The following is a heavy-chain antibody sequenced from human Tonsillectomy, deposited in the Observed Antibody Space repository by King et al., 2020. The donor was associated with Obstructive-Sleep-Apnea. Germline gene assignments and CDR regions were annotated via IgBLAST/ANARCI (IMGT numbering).Heavy chain of an antibody. CDR1: GGSISSSSYY. J-gene: IGHJ4*02. CDR3: ASEGGGPRPDYGDYGPLFDY. D-gene: IGHD4-17*01. CDR2: IYYSGST. V-gene: IGHV4-39*07. Sequence: LQLQESGPGLVKPSETLSLTCTVSGGSISSSSYYWGWIRQPPGKGLEWIGSIYYSGSTYYNPSLKSRVTISVDTSKNQFSLKLSSVTAADTAVYYCASEGGGPRPDYGDYGPLFDYWGQGTLVTVSS.